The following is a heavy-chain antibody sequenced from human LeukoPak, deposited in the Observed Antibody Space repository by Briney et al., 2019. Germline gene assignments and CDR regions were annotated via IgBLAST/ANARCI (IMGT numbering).Heavy chain of an antibody. CDR3: GSGESSGWDH. V-gene: IGHV4-59*08. J-gene: IGHJ4*02. CDR2: IYYSGST. Sequence: SETLSLTCTVSGGSISSYYWSWIRQPPGKGLEWIGYIYYSGSTNYNPSLKSRVTISVDTSKNQFSLKLSSVTAADTAVYYCGSGESSGWDHWGQGTLVTVSS. D-gene: IGHD6-19*01. CDR1: GGSISSYY.